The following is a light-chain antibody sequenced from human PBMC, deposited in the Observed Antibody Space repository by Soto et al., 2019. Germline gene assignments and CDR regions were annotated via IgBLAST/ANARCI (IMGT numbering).Light chain of an antibody. CDR1: QSVLFSTNNLNY. CDR2: WAS. Sequence: IVVTQSPDSLAVSLGERATINCRSSQSVLFSTNNLNYFAWYQQKPGQPPKLLIYWASTRESGVPDRFSGSGSGTDFTLTISRLEPEDFAVYFCQLYDSSSYTFGQGTKVDIK. CDR3: QLYDSSSYT. J-gene: IGKJ2*01. V-gene: IGKV4-1*01.